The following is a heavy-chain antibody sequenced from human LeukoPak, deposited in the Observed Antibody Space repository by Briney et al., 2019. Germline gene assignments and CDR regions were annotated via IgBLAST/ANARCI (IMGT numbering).Heavy chain of an antibody. CDR2: IWYDGSDK. V-gene: IGHV3-33*01. Sequence: GGSLRLSCAASGFTFSTYGMHWVRQAPGKGLQWVAIIWYDGSDKYYADSVKGRFTISRDNSKDTLYLQMNSLRAEDTALYYCGRVLDTAGIVHWGQGTLVTVSS. CDR1: GFTFSTYG. CDR3: GRVLDTAGIVH. D-gene: IGHD5-18*01. J-gene: IGHJ4*02.